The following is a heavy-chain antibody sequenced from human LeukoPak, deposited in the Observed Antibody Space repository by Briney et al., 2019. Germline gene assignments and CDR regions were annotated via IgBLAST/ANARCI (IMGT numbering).Heavy chain of an antibody. Sequence: SETLSLTCTVSGGSISSYSRSWIRQPPGKGLEWIGNIFYSGSTNYNPSLKSRVTISADTSKNQFSLKLSSVTAADTAVYYCARGCSGGSCYSLDAFDIWGQGTMVTVSS. V-gene: IGHV4-59*01. CDR3: ARGCSGGSCYSLDAFDI. CDR1: GGSISSYS. CDR2: IFYSGST. D-gene: IGHD2-15*01. J-gene: IGHJ3*02.